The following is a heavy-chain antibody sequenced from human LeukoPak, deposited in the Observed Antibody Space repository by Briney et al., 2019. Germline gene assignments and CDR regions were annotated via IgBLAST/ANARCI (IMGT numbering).Heavy chain of an antibody. CDR2: ISLTGET. CDR1: GGSISSTNW. CDR3: ARSVLGYSYGLHIDY. Sequence: SETLSLTCGVSGGSISSTNWWSWVRQPPGQGLEWIGEISLTGETNYNPSLNGRVTMSLDKSRNQLSLKLSSLTAADTAVYYCARSVLGYSYGLHIDYWGQGTLVTVSS. J-gene: IGHJ4*02. D-gene: IGHD5-18*01. V-gene: IGHV4-4*02.